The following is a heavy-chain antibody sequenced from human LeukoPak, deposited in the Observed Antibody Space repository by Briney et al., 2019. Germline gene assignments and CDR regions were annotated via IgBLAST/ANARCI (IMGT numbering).Heavy chain of an antibody. Sequence: GGSLRLSCAASGFTLSIHSMHWVGQAPGKGLEWVSYISSSSSTIKYADSVKGRFTISRDNAKNSLFLQMNSLRDEDTAVYYCARAKDNYYGSGSYDWGQGTLVTVSS. CDR2: ISSSSSTI. CDR1: GFTLSIHS. CDR3: ARAKDNYYGSGSYD. J-gene: IGHJ4*02. V-gene: IGHV3-48*02. D-gene: IGHD3-10*01.